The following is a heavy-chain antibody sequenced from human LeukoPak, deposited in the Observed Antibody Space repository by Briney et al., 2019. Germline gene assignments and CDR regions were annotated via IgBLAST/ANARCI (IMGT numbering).Heavy chain of an antibody. J-gene: IGHJ3*02. CDR3: ARVRPYPDAFDI. CDR2: ISGSGGST. Sequence: GGSLRLSCAASGFTFSSYAMSWVRQAPGKGLEWVSAISGSGGSTYNADSVKGRFTISRDNAKNSLYLQMNSLRAEDTAVYYCARVRPYPDAFDIWGQGTMVTVSS. CDR1: GFTFSSYA. V-gene: IGHV3-23*01.